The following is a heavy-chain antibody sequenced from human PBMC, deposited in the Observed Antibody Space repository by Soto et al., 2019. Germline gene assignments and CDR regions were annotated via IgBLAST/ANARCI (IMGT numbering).Heavy chain of an antibody. Sequence: SETLSLACTVSGGSINSGYYYWSWIRQPPGKGLEWIGYIYYSGTTYYNPSLKSRVTISVDTSENQFSLRLTSVTAADPAVYYCARDDKYNTPGIDYWGQGTLVTVSS. CDR2: IYYSGTT. CDR1: GGSINSGYYY. D-gene: IGHD2-15*01. CDR3: ARDDKYNTPGIDY. J-gene: IGHJ4*02. V-gene: IGHV4-30-4*01.